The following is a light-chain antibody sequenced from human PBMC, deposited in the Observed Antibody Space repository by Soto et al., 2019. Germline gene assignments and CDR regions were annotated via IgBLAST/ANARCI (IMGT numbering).Light chain of an antibody. V-gene: IGLV1-44*01. CDR3: EAWDDSLNGHYV. CDR1: SSNIGSNT. J-gene: IGLJ1*01. CDR2: SNY. Sequence: QSVLNQPPSASWTPGQRVTISCSGSSSNIGSNTVNWYQHLPGTAPKLLIYSNYQRPSGVPDRFSGSKSGTSASLVISGLQSEDEADYYCEAWDDSLNGHYVFGTGTKVTVL.